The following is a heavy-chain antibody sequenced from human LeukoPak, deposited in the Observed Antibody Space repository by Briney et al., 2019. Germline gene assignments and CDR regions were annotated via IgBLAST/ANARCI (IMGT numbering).Heavy chain of an antibody. Sequence: SETLSLTCAVYGGSFSGYYWSWIRQPPGKGLEWIGEINHSGSTNYNPSLKSRVTISVDTSKNQFSLKLSSVTAADTAVYYCARGMDAVGATTSPHYFDYWGQGTLVTVSS. CDR1: GGSFSGYY. CDR2: INHSGST. D-gene: IGHD1-26*01. J-gene: IGHJ4*02. V-gene: IGHV4-34*01. CDR3: ARGMDAVGATTSPHYFDY.